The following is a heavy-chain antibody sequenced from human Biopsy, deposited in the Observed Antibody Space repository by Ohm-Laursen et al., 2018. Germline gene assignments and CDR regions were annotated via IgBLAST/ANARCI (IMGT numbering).Heavy chain of an antibody. J-gene: IGHJ4*02. V-gene: IGHV1-2*02. D-gene: IGHD5-12*01. CDR2: ISPKSGGT. CDR1: GFSFTGYY. Sequence: SVKVSCKVSGFSFTGYYIHWVRQAPGQGLEWMGWISPKSGGTNYAQKFQGNITMTKNTSMSTAYMEMSRLRSDDTAVYYCALQLVAQMENFDYWGQGTLVTVSS. CDR3: ALQLVAQMENFDY.